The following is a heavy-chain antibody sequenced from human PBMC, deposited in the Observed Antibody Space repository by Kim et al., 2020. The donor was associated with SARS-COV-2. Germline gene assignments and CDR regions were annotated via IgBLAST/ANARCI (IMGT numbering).Heavy chain of an antibody. J-gene: IGHJ3*02. CDR3: ARDNEPLYYGFRGAFDI. D-gene: IGHD3-10*01. CDR1: GGSISSSNW. Sequence: SETLSLTCAVSGGSISSSNWWSWVRQPPGKGLEWIGEIYHSGSTNYNPSLKSRVTISVDKSKNQFSLKLSSVTAADTAVYYCARDNEPLYYGFRGAFDIWGQGTMVTVSS. V-gene: IGHV4-4*02. CDR2: IYHSGST.